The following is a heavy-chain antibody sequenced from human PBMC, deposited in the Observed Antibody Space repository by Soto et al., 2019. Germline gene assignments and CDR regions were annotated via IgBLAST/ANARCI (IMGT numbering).Heavy chain of an antibody. CDR2: ISKDGTKK. J-gene: IGHJ6*02. CDR1: GFTFSDYT. Sequence: VGSQKLSCEASGFTFSDYTLYWVRQAPGKGLEWLAGISKDGTKKDYADSVKGRFTISRDNFRNTFYLQMDSLRSEDTALYYCAREGTKDSFYYYALDVWGQGTTVTVSS. V-gene: IGHV3-30-3*01. CDR3: AREGTKDSFYYYALDV. D-gene: IGHD5-18*01.